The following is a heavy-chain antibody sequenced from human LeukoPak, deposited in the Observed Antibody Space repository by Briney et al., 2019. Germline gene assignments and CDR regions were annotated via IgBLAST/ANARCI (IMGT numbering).Heavy chain of an antibody. CDR3: ARAEGIAAAGNFDY. D-gene: IGHD6-13*01. CDR1: GFTFSNYA. V-gene: IGHV3-33*08. J-gene: IGHJ4*02. CDR2: IWYDGSNK. Sequence: GASLRLSCAASGFTFSNYAMSWVRQAPGKGLEWVAVIWYDGSNKYYADSVKGRFTISRDNSKNTLYLQVNSLRAEDTAVYYCARAEGIAAAGNFDYWGQGTLVTVSS.